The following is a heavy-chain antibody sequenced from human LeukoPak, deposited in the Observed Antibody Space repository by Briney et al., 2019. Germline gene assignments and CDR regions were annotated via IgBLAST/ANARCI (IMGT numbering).Heavy chain of an antibody. CDR2: ISSSGDTK. CDR3: ARDLRWLQLDWYFDL. D-gene: IGHD5-24*01. J-gene: IGHJ2*01. Sequence: GGSLRLSCAASGFTFSDNYMSWIRQAPGKGLEWISYISSSGDTKHYRDSVKGRFTISRDNAKNSLYLQMNSLRAEDTAVYYCARDLRWLQLDWYFDLWGRGTLVTVSS. V-gene: IGHV3-11*01. CDR1: GFTFSDNY.